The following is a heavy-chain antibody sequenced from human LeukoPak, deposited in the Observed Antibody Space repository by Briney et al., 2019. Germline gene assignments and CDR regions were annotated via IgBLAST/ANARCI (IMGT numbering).Heavy chain of an antibody. J-gene: IGHJ6*01. CDR1: GGSISSDVHY. V-gene: IGHV4-39*01. CDR3: TRRGSGNGGTYAGMDV. D-gene: IGHD1-26*01. Sequence: KPSETLSLTCTVAGGSISSDVHYWDSLRQAPGKGLGWIASLLYYGNNWYNPSLVSRVTSSVDTSENQFSLRLTAVNAADTALYCCTRRGSGNGGTYAGMDVWGRGTSVSVSS. CDR2: LLYYGNN.